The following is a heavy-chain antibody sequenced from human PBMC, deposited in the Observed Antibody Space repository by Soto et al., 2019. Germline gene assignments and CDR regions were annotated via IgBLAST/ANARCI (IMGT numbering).Heavy chain of an antibody. CDR3: ASTAPRTIFGVVINYYGMDV. CDR1: GYTFTGYY. CDR2: INPNSGGT. V-gene: IGHV1-2*04. J-gene: IGHJ6*02. D-gene: IGHD3-3*01. Sequence: GASVKVSCKASGYTFTGYYMHWVRQAPGQGLEWMGWINPNSGGTNYAQKFQGWVTMTRDTSISTAYMELSRLRSDDTAVYYCASTAPRTIFGVVINYYGMDVWGQGTTVTVSS.